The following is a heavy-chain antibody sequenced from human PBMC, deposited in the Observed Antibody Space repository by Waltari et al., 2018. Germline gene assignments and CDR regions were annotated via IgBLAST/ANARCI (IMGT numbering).Heavy chain of an antibody. D-gene: IGHD3-10*01. V-gene: IGHV3-74*01. J-gene: IGHJ5*02. CDR1: GFTFSSYW. CDR2: INSDGSST. Sequence: EVQLVESGGGLVQPGGSLRLSCAASGFTFSSYWMHWVRQAPGKGLVWVSRINSDGSSTSYADSVKGRFTISRDNAKNTLYLQMNSLRAEDTAVYYCARAQMVRGVIHPWFDPWGQGTLVTVSS. CDR3: ARAQMVRGVIHPWFDP.